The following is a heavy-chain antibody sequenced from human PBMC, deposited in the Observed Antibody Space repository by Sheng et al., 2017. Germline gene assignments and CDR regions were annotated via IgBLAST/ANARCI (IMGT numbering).Heavy chain of an antibody. V-gene: IGHV3-48*03. CDR2: ISSSGSTI. J-gene: IGHJ6*02. Sequence: PGGSLRLSCAASGFTFSSYEMNWVRQAPGKGLEWVSYISSSGSTIYYADSVKGRFTISRDNAKNSLYLQMNSLRAEDTAVYYCARESRPVAATHRGQDYYYYYGYGRLGPRA. CDR1: GFTFSSYE. CDR3: ARESRPVAATHRGQDYYYYYGYGR. D-gene: IGHD2-15*01.